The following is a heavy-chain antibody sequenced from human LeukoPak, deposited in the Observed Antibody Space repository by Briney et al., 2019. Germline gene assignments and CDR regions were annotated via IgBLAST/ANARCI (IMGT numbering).Heavy chain of an antibody. Sequence: GSLLLSCAASGFTFSSYYMSWVRPAPGKGLEGVANIKQDGSETHYVDSVKGRFTISRDNAENSVFLQMNNLKVGDTAVYYCARDRRADDTPYNWFDPWGQGTLVTVSS. D-gene: IGHD2-15*01. J-gene: IGHJ5*02. V-gene: IGHV3-7*01. CDR3: ARDRRADDTPYNWFDP. CDR1: GFTFSSYY. CDR2: IKQDGSET.